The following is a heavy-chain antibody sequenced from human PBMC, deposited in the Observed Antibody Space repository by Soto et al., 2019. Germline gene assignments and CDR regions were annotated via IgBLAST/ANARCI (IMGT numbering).Heavy chain of an antibody. CDR1: GYTFTDFG. J-gene: IGHJ4*02. Sequence: QGQLVQSGAEVKKPGASVKVSCKASGYTFTDFGISWVRQAPGQGLEWMGWISAYNGNTNYAHKVQDRVTMTTDTSTNTADMELRNLTPDDTAVYFCARDSGNLGNWAYFLDYWGQGTLVTVSS. CDR2: ISAYNGNT. V-gene: IGHV1-18*01. D-gene: IGHD7-27*01. CDR3: ARDSGNLGNWAYFLDY.